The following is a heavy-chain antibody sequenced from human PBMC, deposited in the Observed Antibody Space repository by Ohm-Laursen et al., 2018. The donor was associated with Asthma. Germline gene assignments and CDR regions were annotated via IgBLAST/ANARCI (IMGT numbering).Heavy chain of an antibody. Sequence: GSLRLSCAASGFTFSSYAMSWVRQAPGKGLEWVSSISGSGGSTYSADSVKGRFTISRDNSKSTLYLQMNSLRAEDTAVYYCAKNSGGSSWTGSRYGLDVWGQGTTVTVSS. J-gene: IGHJ6*02. V-gene: IGHV3-23*01. CDR3: AKNSGGSSWTGSRYGLDV. CDR2: ISGSGGST. D-gene: IGHD6-13*01. CDR1: GFTFSSYA.